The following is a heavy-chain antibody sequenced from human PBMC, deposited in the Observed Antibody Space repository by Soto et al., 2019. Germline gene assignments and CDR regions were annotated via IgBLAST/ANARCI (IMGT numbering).Heavy chain of an antibody. J-gene: IGHJ4*02. Sequence: QVQLVQSGAEVKKPGSSVKVSCKASGGTFSSYTISWVRQAPGQGLEWMGRIIPILGIANYAQKFQGRVTITADKSTSTAYMELSSLRSEDTAVYYCERDYGSGSPGYWGQGTLVTVSS. CDR2: IIPILGIA. V-gene: IGHV1-69*08. D-gene: IGHD3-10*01. CDR3: ERDYGSGSPGY. CDR1: GGTFSSYT.